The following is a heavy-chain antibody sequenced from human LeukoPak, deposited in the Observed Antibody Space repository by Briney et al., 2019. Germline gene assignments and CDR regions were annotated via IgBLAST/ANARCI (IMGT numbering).Heavy chain of an antibody. D-gene: IGHD1-1*01. J-gene: IGHJ5*02. CDR1: GFTVSSNY. Sequence: PGGSLRLSCAASGFTVSSNYMSWVRQAPGKGLEWVSVIYSGGSTYYADSVKGRFTISRDNSKNTLYLQMNSLRAEDTAVYYCARQGTTGTTGWFDPWGRGTLVTVSS. CDR3: ARQGTTGTTGWFDP. CDR2: IYSGGST. V-gene: IGHV3-66*04.